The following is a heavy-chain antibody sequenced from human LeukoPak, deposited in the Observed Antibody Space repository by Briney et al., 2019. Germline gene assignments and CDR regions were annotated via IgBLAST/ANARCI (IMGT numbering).Heavy chain of an antibody. V-gene: IGHV3-11*01. J-gene: IGHJ4*02. CDR2: ISSSGSTI. D-gene: IGHD3-22*01. CDR1: GFTFSDYY. CDR3: AREDSGGYYWAVDY. Sequence: PGGSVRLSCAASGFTFSDYYMSWIRQPPGKGLECVSYISSSGSTIYYADSVKGRLTISRDNAKNSLYLQMNSLRAEDTAVYYCAREDSGGYYWAVDYWGQGTLVTVSS.